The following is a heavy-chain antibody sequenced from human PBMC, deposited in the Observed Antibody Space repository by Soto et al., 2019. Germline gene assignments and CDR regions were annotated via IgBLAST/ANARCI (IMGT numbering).Heavy chain of an antibody. CDR1: RGIFSTYA. Sequence: QVQLVQSGAEVKKPESAMKVSCKTPRGIFSTYAISWIQQAPRKGLEWMGGIIPMLGTANYAQRFQDRVTITADESTNTVYMELSSLRSEDTAVYFCASGIQLWLRRINNGYSGWGQGTLVTVSS. CDR2: IIPMLGTA. V-gene: IGHV1-69*11. D-gene: IGHD5-18*01. J-gene: IGHJ4*02. CDR3: ASGIQLWLRRINNGYSG.